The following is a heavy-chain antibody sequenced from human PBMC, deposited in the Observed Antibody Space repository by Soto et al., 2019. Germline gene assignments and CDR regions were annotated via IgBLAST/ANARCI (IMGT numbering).Heavy chain of an antibody. CDR3: ARAPTYYDFWSGPYYFDY. D-gene: IGHD3-3*01. CDR2: IYYSGST. Sequence: QVQLQESGPGLVKPSQTLSLTCTVSGGSISGGGYYWSWIRQHPGKGLEWIGYIYYSGSTYYNPSLKSRVTISVDTSKNQFSLKLSSVTAADTAVYYCARAPTYYDFWSGPYYFDYWGQGTLVTVSS. CDR1: GGSISGGGYY. J-gene: IGHJ4*02. V-gene: IGHV4-31*03.